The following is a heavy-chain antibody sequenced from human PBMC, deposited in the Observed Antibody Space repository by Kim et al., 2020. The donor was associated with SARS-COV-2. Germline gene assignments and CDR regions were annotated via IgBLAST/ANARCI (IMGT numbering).Heavy chain of an antibody. J-gene: IGHJ4*02. CDR2: IILTLGAP. CDR1: GGTLNSYT. V-gene: IGHV1-69*08. CDR3: ATGGGYCSGGTCNSGGGGY. Sequence: SVKVSCKASGGTLNSYTINWVRQAPGQGLEWMGRIILTLGAPNYAQKFQGRVTITADKSTGTVYVQLSSLRSEDTAIYYCATGGGYCSGGTCNSGGGGYWGQGTLVTVSS. D-gene: IGHD2-15*01.